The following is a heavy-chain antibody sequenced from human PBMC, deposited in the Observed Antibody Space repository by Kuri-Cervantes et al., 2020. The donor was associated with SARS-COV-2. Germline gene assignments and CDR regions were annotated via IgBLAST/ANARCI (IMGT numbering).Heavy chain of an antibody. D-gene: IGHD3-10*01. CDR3: ARGSSPLGVTYDY. Sequence: LSLTCAASGFTFSSYAMSWVRQAPGKGLEWVANIKQDGSEKYYVDSVKGRFTISRDNAKNSLYLQMNSLRAEDTAVYYCARGSSPLGVTYDYWGQGTLVTVSS. CDR2: IKQDGSEK. V-gene: IGHV3-7*04. J-gene: IGHJ4*02. CDR1: GFTFSSYA.